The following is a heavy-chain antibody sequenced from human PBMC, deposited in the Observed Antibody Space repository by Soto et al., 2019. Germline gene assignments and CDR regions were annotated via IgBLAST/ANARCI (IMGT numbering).Heavy chain of an antibody. CDR2: ISSGSSTM. J-gene: IGHJ6*02. D-gene: IGHD3-10*01. Sequence: QPGGSLRLSCAASRFSFSSYSMNWVRQAPGKGLEWLSYISSGSSTMYYADSVKGRFTISRDNAKNSLYLQMNSLRNEDTAVYFCARDNSRPEGFFGMDVWGQGTTVTVSS. CDR1: RFSFSSYS. CDR3: ARDNSRPEGFFGMDV. V-gene: IGHV3-48*02.